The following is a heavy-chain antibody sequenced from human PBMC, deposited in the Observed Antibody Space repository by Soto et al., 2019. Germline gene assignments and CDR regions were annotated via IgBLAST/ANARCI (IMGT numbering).Heavy chain of an antibody. CDR1: GGTFDHAA. CDR2: INPMFNST. CDR3: ARQIFAADY. D-gene: IGHD3-9*01. J-gene: IGHJ4*02. V-gene: IGHV1-69*01. Sequence: QVQLVQSGAEVKKPGSSVKVSCEAPGGTFDHAAITWVRQAPGQGREWMGGINPMFNSTHYAQKFQGRVTITADAATSTAFMELRRLRSDDTAVYYCARQIFAADYWGQGTLLIVSS.